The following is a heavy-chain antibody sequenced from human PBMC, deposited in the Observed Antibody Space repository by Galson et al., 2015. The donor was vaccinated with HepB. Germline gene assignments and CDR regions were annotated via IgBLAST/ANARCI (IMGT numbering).Heavy chain of an antibody. CDR2: IDWDDDK. V-gene: IGHV2-70*11. J-gene: IGHJ2*01. CDR1: GFSLSTSGMC. CDR3: AREMATIPYWYFDL. Sequence: PALVKPTQTFTLTCTFSGFSLSTSGMCVSWIRQPPGKALEWLARIDWDDDKYYSTSLKTRLTISKDTSKNQVVLTMTNMDPVDTATYYCAREMATIPYWYFDLWGRGTLVTVSS. D-gene: IGHD5-24*01.